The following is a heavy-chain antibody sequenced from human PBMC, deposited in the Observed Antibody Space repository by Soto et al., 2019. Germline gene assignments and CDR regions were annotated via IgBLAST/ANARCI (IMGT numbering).Heavy chain of an antibody. V-gene: IGHV1-24*01. CDR3: ATETNPMITFGGVIVRNQYYYYGMDV. D-gene: IGHD3-16*02. Sequence: GASVKVSCKVSGYTLTELSMHWVRQAPGKGLEWMGGFDPEDGETIYAQKFQGRVTMTEDTSTDTAYMELSSLRSEDTAVYYCATETNPMITFGGVIVRNQYYYYGMDVWGQGTTVTVSS. J-gene: IGHJ6*02. CDR1: GYTLTELS. CDR2: FDPEDGET.